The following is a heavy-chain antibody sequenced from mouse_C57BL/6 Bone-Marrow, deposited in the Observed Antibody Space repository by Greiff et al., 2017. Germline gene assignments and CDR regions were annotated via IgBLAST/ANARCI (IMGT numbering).Heavy chain of an antibody. CDR3: TFNGSSPYY. Sequence: VQLKQSGAELVRPGASVKLSCTASGFNIKDDYMHWVKQRPEQGLEWIGWIDPENGDTEYASKFQGTATITADTSSNAAYLQLSSLTSEDTAVYYFTFNGSSPYYWGQGTTLTVSS. D-gene: IGHD1-1*01. CDR2: IDPENGDT. V-gene: IGHV14-4*01. J-gene: IGHJ2*01. CDR1: GFNIKDDY.